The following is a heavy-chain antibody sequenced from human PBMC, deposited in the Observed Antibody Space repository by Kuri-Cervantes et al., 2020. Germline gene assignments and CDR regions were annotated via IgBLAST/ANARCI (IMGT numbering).Heavy chain of an antibody. J-gene: IGHJ6*03. CDR1: GGSFSGYY. CDR2: INHSGST. Sequence: GSLRLSCAVYGGSFSGYYWSWIRQPPGKGLEWIGEINHSGSTNYNPSLKSRVTISADTSKNQFSLKLSSVTAADTAVYYCARGGGYYDFWSGYSPYYYYMDVWGKGTTVTVSS. V-gene: IGHV4-34*01. D-gene: IGHD3-3*01. CDR3: ARGGGYYDFWSGYSPYYYYMDV.